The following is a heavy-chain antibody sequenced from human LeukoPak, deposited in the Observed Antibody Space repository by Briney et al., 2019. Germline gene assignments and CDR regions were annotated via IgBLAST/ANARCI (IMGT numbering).Heavy chain of an antibody. V-gene: IGHV3-23*01. CDR1: GFTFSSYA. D-gene: IGHD3-22*01. J-gene: IGHJ4*02. CDR3: AKSGLYYYDSSGYYLR. CDR2: ISGSGGST. Sequence: QTGGSLRLSCAASGFTFSSYAMSWVRQAPGKGLEWVSAISGSGGSTYYADSVKGRFTISRDNSKNTLYLQMNSLRAEDTAVYYCAKSGLYYYDSSGYYLRWGQGTLVTVSS.